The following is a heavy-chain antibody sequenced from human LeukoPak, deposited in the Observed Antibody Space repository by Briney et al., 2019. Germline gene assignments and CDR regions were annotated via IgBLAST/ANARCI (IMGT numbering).Heavy chain of an antibody. CDR2: ISCRSSYI. CDR1: VFIYRSYS. Sequence: GGTLRLSCASSVFIYRSYSMNWVRQAPGKGLEWVSSISCRSSYIYYADSLKGRFTISRHNPKNTLHLHMHSEISEDTPVYYCAKDWYYYGSVRYWVSYYIDYWGQGTLVTVSS. CDR3: AKDWYYYGSVRYWVSYYIDY. D-gene: IGHD3-10*01. J-gene: IGHJ4*02. V-gene: IGHV3-21*01.